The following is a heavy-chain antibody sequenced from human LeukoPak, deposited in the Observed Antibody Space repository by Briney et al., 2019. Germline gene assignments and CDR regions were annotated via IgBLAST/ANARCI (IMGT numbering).Heavy chain of an antibody. D-gene: IGHD2-8*01. V-gene: IGHV6-1*01. J-gene: IGHJ5*02. CDR2: TYYRSKWYN. Sequence: SQTLSLTRAISGDSVSSNSAAWNWIRQSPSRGLEWLGRTYYRSKWYNDYAVSVKSRITINPDTSKNQFSLQLNSVTPEDTAVYYCARDPHCTNGVCYNWFDPWGQGTLVTVSS. CDR3: ARDPHCTNGVCYNWFDP. CDR1: GDSVSSNSAA.